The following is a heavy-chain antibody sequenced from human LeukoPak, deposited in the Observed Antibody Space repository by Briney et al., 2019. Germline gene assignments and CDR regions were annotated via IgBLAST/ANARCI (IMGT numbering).Heavy chain of an antibody. J-gene: IGHJ4*02. CDR2: IYSGGST. V-gene: IGHV3-66*01. CDR1: GFTVSSNY. D-gene: IGHD6-6*01. CDR3: ARDRSMSLDY. Sequence: GGSLRLSCAASGFTVSSNYMSWVRQAPGKGLEWVSVIYSGGSTYYADSVKGRFTISRDNSENTLYLQMNSLRAEDTAVYYCARDRSMSLDYWGQGTLVTVSS.